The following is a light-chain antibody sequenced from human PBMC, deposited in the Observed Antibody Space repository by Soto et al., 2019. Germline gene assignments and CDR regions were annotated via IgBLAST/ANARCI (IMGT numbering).Light chain of an antibody. CDR1: QTISSW. Sequence: DIQMTQSPSTLSGSVGDRVTIACRASQTISSWLAWYQQKPGKAPKVLIYKASSLESGVPSRFSGSGSGTEFTLTISSLQPDDFATYYCQHYKSYSEAFGQGTKVDIK. J-gene: IGKJ1*01. V-gene: IGKV1-5*03. CDR2: KAS. CDR3: QHYKSYSEA.